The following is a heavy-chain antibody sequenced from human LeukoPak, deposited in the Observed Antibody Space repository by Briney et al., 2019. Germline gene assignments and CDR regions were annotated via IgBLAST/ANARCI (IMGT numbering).Heavy chain of an antibody. V-gene: IGHV4-59*01. CDR3: ARDGNSYGFMDV. CDR1: GGSFSGYY. Sequence: SEALSLTCAVYGGSFSGYYWSWIRQPPGKGLEWIGYIYYSGSANYNPSLKSRVTISVDTSKNQVSLKLSSVTAADTAVYYCARDGNSYGFMDVWGKGTTVTISS. J-gene: IGHJ6*03. D-gene: IGHD5-18*01. CDR2: IYYSGSA.